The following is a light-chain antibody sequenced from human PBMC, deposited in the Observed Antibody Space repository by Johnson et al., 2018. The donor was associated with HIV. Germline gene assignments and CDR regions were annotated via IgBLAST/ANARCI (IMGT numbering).Light chain of an antibody. Sequence: QSVLTQPPSVSAAPGQKVTVSYSGSSSNIGNNFVSWYQQVPGTAPKLLIYDTDKRPSGIPDRFSGSKSGTSATLGISGLQTGDEADYYCGTWDNSLSAGFFGSGTKVTVL. CDR3: GTWDNSLSAGF. V-gene: IGLV1-51*01. CDR1: SSNIGNNF. J-gene: IGLJ1*01. CDR2: DTD.